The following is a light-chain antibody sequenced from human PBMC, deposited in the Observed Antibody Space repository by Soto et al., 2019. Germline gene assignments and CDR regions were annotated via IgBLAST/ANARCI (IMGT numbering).Light chain of an antibody. CDR1: NIGSKT. J-gene: IGLJ2*01. Sequence: SYELTHPPSVSEAPGQTARMTCGGNNIGSKTVNWYQQKPGQAPVLVVYNDRDRPPGTPERFSGSNSGNTATLTISRVEAGDEADYYCQVRDRSSDHVVFGGGTKLTVL. CDR3: QVRDRSSDHVV. V-gene: IGLV3-21*02. CDR2: NDR.